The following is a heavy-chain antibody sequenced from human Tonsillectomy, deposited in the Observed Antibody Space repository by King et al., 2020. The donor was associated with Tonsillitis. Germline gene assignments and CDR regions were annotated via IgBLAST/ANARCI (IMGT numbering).Heavy chain of an antibody. D-gene: IGHD3-9*01. CDR1: GFTFSSYG. CDR3: ARTPILPYYMDV. V-gene: IGHV3-33*08. Sequence: VQLVESGGGVVQPGRSLRLSCAASGFTFSSYGMHWVRQAPGKGLEWVAVIWYDGSNEYYADSVRGRFTVSRDNSKNTLYLQMNSLRAEDTAVYHCARTPILPYYMDVWGKGTTVTVSS. J-gene: IGHJ6*03. CDR2: IWYDGSNE.